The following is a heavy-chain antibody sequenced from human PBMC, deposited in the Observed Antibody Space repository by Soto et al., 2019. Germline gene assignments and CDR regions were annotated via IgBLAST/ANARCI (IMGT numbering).Heavy chain of an antibody. CDR3: ARGYCSSTSCQYYFDF. CDR2: INGGNGDT. V-gene: IGHV1-3*01. CDR1: GYTFTGYA. J-gene: IGHJ4*02. Sequence: ASVKVSCKASGYTFTGYAIQWVRQAPGQRLEWMGWINGGNGDTKYSQKFQGRVTISRDTSASTAYMELTSLGSEDTAVYHCARGYCSSTSCQYYFDFWGQGTLVT. D-gene: IGHD2-2*01.